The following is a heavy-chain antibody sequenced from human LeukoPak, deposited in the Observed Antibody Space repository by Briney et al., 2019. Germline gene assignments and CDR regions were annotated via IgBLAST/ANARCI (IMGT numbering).Heavy chain of an antibody. CDR1: GYTFTSYG. V-gene: IGHV1-18*01. J-gene: IGHJ5*02. D-gene: IGHD6-13*01. CDR2: ISAYNGNT. CDR3: ARIPAAGQNWFDP. Sequence: ASVKVSCKASGYTFTSYGISWVRQAPGQGPEWMGWISAYNGNTNYAQKLQGRVTMTTDTSTSTAYMELRSLRSDDTAVYYCARIPAAGQNWFDPWGQGTLVAVSS.